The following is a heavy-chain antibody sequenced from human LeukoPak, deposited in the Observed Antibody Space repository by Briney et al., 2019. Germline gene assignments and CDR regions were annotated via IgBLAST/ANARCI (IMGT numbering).Heavy chain of an antibody. CDR1: GASITRYY. CDR3: ARFGSGWWYNDY. CDR2: IYHTWNI. D-gene: IGHD6-19*01. V-gene: IGHV4-59*01. J-gene: IGHJ4*02. Sequence: PSETLSLTCAVSGASITRYYWTWIRQPPGKGLEWIGYIYHTWNIKYNPSRNSRVTISIDTSKNQFSLKLSSVTAADTAVYYCARFGSGWWYNDYWGQGTLVTVSS.